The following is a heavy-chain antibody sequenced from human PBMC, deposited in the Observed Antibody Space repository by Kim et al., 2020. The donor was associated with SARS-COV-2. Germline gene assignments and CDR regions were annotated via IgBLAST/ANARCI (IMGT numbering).Heavy chain of an antibody. D-gene: IGHD3-22*01. CDR3: ARGFRIGYFNDYYDSSGYYYRQGYYFDY. CDR2: INHSGST. V-gene: IGHV4-34*01. CDR1: GGSFSGYY. J-gene: IGHJ4*02. Sequence: SETLSLTCAVYGGSFSGYYWSWIRQPPGKGLEWIGEINHSGSTNYNPSLKSRVTISVDTSKNQFSLKLSSVTAADTAVYYCARGFRIGYFNDYYDSSGYYYRQGYYFDYWGQGTLVTVSS.